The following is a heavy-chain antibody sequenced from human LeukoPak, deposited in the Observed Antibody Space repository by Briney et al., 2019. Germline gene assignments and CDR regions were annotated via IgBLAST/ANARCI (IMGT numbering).Heavy chain of an antibody. Sequence: GGSLRLSCAASVSTFSDYYMSWIRQAPGKGLEWVSYISSSSSSTDYADSVKGRFTISRDNAKNSLYLQMNSLRGEDTAVYYCARGHYGMDVWGQGTTVTVSS. CDR2: ISSSSSST. J-gene: IGHJ6*02. CDR3: ARGHYGMDV. CDR1: VSTFSDYY. V-gene: IGHV3-11*06.